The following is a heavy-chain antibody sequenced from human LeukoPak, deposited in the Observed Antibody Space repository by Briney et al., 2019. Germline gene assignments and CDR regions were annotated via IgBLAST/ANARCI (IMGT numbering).Heavy chain of an antibody. CDR2: IHYSGST. J-gene: IGHJ4*02. V-gene: IGHV4-39*01. Sequence: SETLSLTCTVSGGSISSSSYSWGWIRRPPGKRLEWIGGIHYSGSTFYNPSLKSRLTISVDTSKNPFSLKLSSVTAADTAVYSCAAKGIAVTGIDYWGQGTLVTVSS. D-gene: IGHD6-19*01. CDR3: AAKGIAVTGIDY. CDR1: GGSISSSSYS.